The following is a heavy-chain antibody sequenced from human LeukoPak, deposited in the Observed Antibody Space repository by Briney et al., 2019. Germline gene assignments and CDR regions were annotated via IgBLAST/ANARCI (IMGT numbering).Heavy chain of an antibody. Sequence: PGGSLRLSCATSGFTFSRYNMPWVRQAPGKGLEWVAAISERGDGTYYAGSMKGRFTISRDNAKNMVYLQINSLRAEDTAIYYCAKDIAQGYTFGSIEQDYWGQGTLVTVSS. V-gene: IGHV3-23*01. CDR2: ISERGDGT. J-gene: IGHJ4*02. CDR1: GFTFSRYN. D-gene: IGHD5-18*01. CDR3: AKDIAQGYTFGSIEQDY.